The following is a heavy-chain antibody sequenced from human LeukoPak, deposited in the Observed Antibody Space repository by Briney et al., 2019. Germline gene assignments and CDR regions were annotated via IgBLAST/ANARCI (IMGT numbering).Heavy chain of an antibody. CDR2: ISSSGGST. D-gene: IGHD1-1*01. J-gene: IGHJ4*02. V-gene: IGHV3-23*01. CDR3: AKSNSAWGTSEYFHY. Sequence: GGSLRLSCAASGFTFSSYAMSWVHQAPGKGLEWVSAISSSGGSTYYADSVKGRFTISRDNSKNTLYLQMNSLRAEDTAVYYCAKSNSAWGTSEYFHYWGQGTLVTVSS. CDR1: GFTFSSYA.